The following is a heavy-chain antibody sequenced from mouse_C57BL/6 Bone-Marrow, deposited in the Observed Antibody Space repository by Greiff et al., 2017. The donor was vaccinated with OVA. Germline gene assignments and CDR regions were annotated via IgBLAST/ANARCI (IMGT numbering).Heavy chain of an antibody. CDR1: GYSITSGYY. D-gene: IGHD1-1*01. J-gene: IGHJ4*01. CDR3: ARLRYYGSIMDY. Sequence: ESGPGLVKPSQSLSLTCSVTGYSITSGYYWNWIRQFPGNKLEWMGYISYDGSNNYNPSLKNRISITRDTSKNQFFLKLNSVTTEDTATYYCARLRYYGSIMDYWGQGTSVTVSS. CDR2: ISYDGSN. V-gene: IGHV3-6*01.